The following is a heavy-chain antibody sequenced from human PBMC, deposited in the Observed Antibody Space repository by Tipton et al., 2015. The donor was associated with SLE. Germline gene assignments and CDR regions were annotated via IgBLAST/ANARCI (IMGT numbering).Heavy chain of an antibody. CDR2: IWYDGSNK. D-gene: IGHD6-13*01. CDR3: ARMVYGGYSSSWYSLGY. V-gene: IGHV3-33*01. Sequence: SLRLSCAASGFTFSSYGMHWVRQAPGKGLEWVAVIWYDGSNKYYADSVKGRFTISRDNSKNTLYLQMNSLRAEDTAVYYCARMVYGGYSSSWYSLGYWGQGTLVTVSS. CDR1: GFTFSSYG. J-gene: IGHJ4*02.